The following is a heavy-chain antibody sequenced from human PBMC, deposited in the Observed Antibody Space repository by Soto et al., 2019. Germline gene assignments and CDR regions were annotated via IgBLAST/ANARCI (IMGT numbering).Heavy chain of an antibody. J-gene: IGHJ4*02. CDR1: GFTFSSYG. CDR2: ISYDGSNK. CDR3: AKNRGYSYGLDY. V-gene: IGHV3-30*18. Sequence: QVQLVESGGGVVQPGRSLRLSCAASGFTFSSYGMHWVRQAPGKGLEWVAVISYDGSNKYYADSVKGRFTTSRDNSKNTLYLQMNSLRAEDTAVYYCAKNRGYSYGLDYWGQGTLVTVSS. D-gene: IGHD5-18*01.